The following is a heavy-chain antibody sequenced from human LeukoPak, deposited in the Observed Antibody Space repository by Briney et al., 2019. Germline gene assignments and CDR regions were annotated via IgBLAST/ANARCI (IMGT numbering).Heavy chain of an antibody. Sequence: GGSLRLSCAASGFTFSSYSMNWLRQAPGKGLEWVSSISSSSSYIYYADAVKGRFTISRDNAKNSLYLQMNSLRAEDTAVYYCARPDEQQLVRDAFDIWGQGTMVTVSS. D-gene: IGHD6-13*01. V-gene: IGHV3-21*01. CDR1: GFTFSSYS. CDR3: ARPDEQQLVRDAFDI. J-gene: IGHJ3*02. CDR2: ISSSSSYI.